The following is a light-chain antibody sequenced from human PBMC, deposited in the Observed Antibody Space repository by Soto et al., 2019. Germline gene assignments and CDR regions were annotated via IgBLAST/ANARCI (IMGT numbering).Light chain of an antibody. V-gene: IGLV2-14*01. Sequence: QSALTQPASVSGSPGQSITISCTGTSSDVGGYNYVSWYQQHPGEAPKLMIYDVSNRPSGVSNRFSGSKSGNTASLTISGLQAEDEADYYCSSYTTSNTLEVVFGGGTKVTVL. CDR1: SSDVGGYNY. CDR2: DVS. J-gene: IGLJ2*01. CDR3: SSYTTSNTLEVV.